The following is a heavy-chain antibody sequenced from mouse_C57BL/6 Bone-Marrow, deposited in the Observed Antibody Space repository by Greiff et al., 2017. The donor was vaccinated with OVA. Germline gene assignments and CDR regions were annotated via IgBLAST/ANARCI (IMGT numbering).Heavy chain of an antibody. J-gene: IGHJ4*01. CDR2: IWSGGST. CDR3: ASPYYSNLYAMDY. Sequence: VKLVESGPGLVQPSQSLSITCTVSGFSLTSYGVHWVRQSPGKGLEWLGVIWSGGSTDYNAAFISRLSISKDNSKSQVFFKMNSLQADDTAIYYCASPYYSNLYAMDYWGQGTSVTVSS. V-gene: IGHV2-2*01. CDR1: GFSLTSYG. D-gene: IGHD2-5*01.